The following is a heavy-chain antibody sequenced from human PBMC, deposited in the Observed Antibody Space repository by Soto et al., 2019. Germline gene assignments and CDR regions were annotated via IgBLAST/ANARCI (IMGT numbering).Heavy chain of an antibody. D-gene: IGHD3-22*01. CDR1: GFTFTSSA. CDR2: IVVGSGNT. CDR3: AADSPNYYDSSGYYGGAFDI. Sequence: ASVKVSCKASGFTFTSSAVQWLRQCRGQRLEWIGWIVVGSGNTNYAQKFQERVTITRDMSTSTAYMELSSLRSEDTAVYYCAADSPNYYDSSGYYGGAFDIWGQGTMVTVSS. J-gene: IGHJ3*02. V-gene: IGHV1-58*01.